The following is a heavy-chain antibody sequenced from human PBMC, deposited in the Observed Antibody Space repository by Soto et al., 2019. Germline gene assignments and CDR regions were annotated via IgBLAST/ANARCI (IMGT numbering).Heavy chain of an antibody. V-gene: IGHV3-48*02. CDR1: GFTFNSYS. D-gene: IGHD3-10*01. J-gene: IGHJ4*02. CDR3: ARDLYYYGSGSGYFDY. CDR2: ISSSSSTI. Sequence: HPGGSLRLSCVASGFTFNSYSMNWVRQAPGKGLEWISYISSSSSTIYYTDSVKGRFTISRDNAKNSLYLQMNSLRDEDTAVYYCARDLYYYGSGSGYFDYWGQGT.